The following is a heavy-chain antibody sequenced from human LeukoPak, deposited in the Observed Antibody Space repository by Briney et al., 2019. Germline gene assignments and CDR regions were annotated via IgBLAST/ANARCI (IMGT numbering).Heavy chain of an antibody. J-gene: IGHJ6*02. CDR1: GFAFSNYW. V-gene: IGHV3-7*01. CDR2: IKQDGSEK. Sequence: PGGSLGLSCAASGFAFSNYWMSWVRRAPGKGLEWVANIKQDGSEKYYVDSVKGRFTISRDNAKNSLYLQMNSLRAEDTAVYYCVRKARSRSGMDVWGQGTTVTVSS. CDR3: VRKARSRSGMDV.